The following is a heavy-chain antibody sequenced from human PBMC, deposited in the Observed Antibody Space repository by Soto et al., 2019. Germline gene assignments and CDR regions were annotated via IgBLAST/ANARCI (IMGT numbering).Heavy chain of an antibody. Sequence: ASVKVSCKASGYTFTSYGISCVRQAPGQGLEWMGWISAYNGNTNYAQKLQGRVTMTTDTSTSTAYMELRSLRSDDTAVYYCARVGESAIPPYYYDSSGPFECSGQENLVHFSS. CDR3: ARVGESAIPPYYYDSSGPFEC. D-gene: IGHD3-22*01. CDR2: ISAYNGNT. CDR1: GYTFTSYG. V-gene: IGHV1-18*01. J-gene: IGHJ4*02.